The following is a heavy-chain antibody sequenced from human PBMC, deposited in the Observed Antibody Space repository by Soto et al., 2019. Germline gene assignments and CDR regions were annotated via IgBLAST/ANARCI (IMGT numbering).Heavy chain of an antibody. J-gene: IGHJ3*02. CDR3: TREGGVYDFWSGYYTNNYAFDI. CDR2: IVVGSGNT. CDR1: GFTFSSSA. V-gene: IGHV1-58*01. Sequence: GASVKVSCKASGFTFSSSAVQWVRQARGQGLEWIGWIVVGSGNTNYAPKFQERVTISRDMSTDTAYMELSSLRSDDTAVYYCTREGGVYDFWSGYYTNNYAFDIWGQGTTVTVSS. D-gene: IGHD3-3*01.